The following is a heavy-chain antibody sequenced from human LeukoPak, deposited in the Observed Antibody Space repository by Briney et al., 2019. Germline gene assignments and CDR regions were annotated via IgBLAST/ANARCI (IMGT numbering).Heavy chain of an antibody. CDR1: GFTFSDYW. Sequence: GGSLRLSCVASGFTFSDYWMSWVRQAPGKGLEWVANIKQDGSEKYYVDSVKGRFTISRDNAKNSLYLQMNSLRAEDTAVYYCARVDSGGWYGFDYWGQGTLVTVSS. V-gene: IGHV3-7*01. J-gene: IGHJ4*02. CDR3: ARVDSGGWYGFDY. D-gene: IGHD6-19*01. CDR2: IKQDGSEK.